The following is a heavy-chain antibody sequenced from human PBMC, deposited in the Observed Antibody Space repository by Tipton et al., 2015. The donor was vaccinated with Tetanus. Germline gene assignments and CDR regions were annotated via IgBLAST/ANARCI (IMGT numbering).Heavy chain of an antibody. V-gene: IGHV4-4*07. CDR1: GGSLNTFY. J-gene: IGHJ6*02. Sequence: TLSLTCTVSGGSLNTFYWNWIRQPAGKGLEWIGRVYSSGGNNYNPSLKSRVTMSIDASKNQLSRGLTSVTAADTAVYYCARDFRERSGTYYSYYYTMDVWGQGTTVTVSS. CDR3: ARDFRERSGTYYSYYYTMDV. CDR2: VYSSGGN. D-gene: IGHD1-26*01.